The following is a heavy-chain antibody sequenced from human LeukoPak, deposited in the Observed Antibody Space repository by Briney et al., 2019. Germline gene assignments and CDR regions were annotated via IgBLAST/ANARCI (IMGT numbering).Heavy chain of an antibody. J-gene: IGHJ4*02. Sequence: SETLSLTCTVSSGSISAYYWNWIRQPPGKGLEWIGYIYYSGGTTYNPSLKSRVTISIDTSKNQFSLNLSSVTAADTAVYYYARRSGGTIDYWGQGMLVTVSS. CDR1: SGSISAYY. D-gene: IGHD6-25*01. CDR3: ARRSGGTIDY. CDR2: IYYSGGT. V-gene: IGHV4-59*08.